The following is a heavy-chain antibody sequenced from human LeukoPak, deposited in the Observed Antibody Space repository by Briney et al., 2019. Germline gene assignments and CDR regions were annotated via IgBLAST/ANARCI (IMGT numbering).Heavy chain of an antibody. CDR1: GFTFSSYW. CDR3: ARGVFYSSDYSNCFDP. Sequence: PGGSLRLSCAASGFTFSSYWMNWVRQAPGKGLEWVSYISSSASTIYYADSVKGRFTISRDNAKNSLYLQMNSLRAEDTAVYYCARGVFYSSDYSNCFDPWGQGTLVTVSS. J-gene: IGHJ5*02. CDR2: ISSSASTI. V-gene: IGHV3-48*04. D-gene: IGHD6-19*01.